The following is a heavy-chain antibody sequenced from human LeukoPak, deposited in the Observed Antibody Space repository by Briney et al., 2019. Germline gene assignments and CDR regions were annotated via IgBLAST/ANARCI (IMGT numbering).Heavy chain of an antibody. J-gene: IGHJ4*02. CDR2: IYSGGST. D-gene: IGHD1-26*01. CDR3: ARNSGTHYGLDY. CDR1: GFTVSSNY. Sequence: GGSLRLSCAASGFTVSSNYMSWVRQAPGKGLEWVSVIYSGGSTYYADSVKGRFTISRDNAKNSLYLQMNSLRAEDMAVYYCARNSGTHYGLDYWGQGTLVTVSS. V-gene: IGHV3-53*01.